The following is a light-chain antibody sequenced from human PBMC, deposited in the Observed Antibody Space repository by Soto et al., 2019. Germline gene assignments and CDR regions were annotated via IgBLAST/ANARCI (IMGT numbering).Light chain of an antibody. CDR2: EAT. V-gene: IGLV2-23*01. CDR1: SGDVGTYDL. CDR3: CSFAGSNSWV. J-gene: IGLJ3*02. Sequence: QSALTQPASVSGSPGQSITISCTGTSGDVGTYDLVSWYQHHPGAAPKHMIYEATRRPSGISNRFSGSKSGNTASLTISGLQAEDEATYYFCSFAGSNSWVFGGGTKLTVL.